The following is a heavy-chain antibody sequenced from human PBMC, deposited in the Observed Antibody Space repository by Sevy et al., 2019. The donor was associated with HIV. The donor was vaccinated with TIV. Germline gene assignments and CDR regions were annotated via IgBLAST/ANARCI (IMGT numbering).Heavy chain of an antibody. CDR2: IFRGGST. D-gene: IGHD3-3*01. Sequence: GGSLRLSCAVSGFTVSSNYMTWVRQAPGKGLEWVSVIFRGGSTYYASFVKGRFTISKDNSRNTLSLQMNSLRAEDTAVYYCARGMILEGSWCGMDVWGQGTTVTVSS. J-gene: IGHJ6*02. CDR1: GFTVSSNY. V-gene: IGHV3-53*01. CDR3: ARGMILEGSWCGMDV.